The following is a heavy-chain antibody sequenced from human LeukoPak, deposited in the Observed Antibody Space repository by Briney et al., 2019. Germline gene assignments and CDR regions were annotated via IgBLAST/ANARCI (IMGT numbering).Heavy chain of an antibody. CDR1: GGTFSSYA. Sequence: ASVKVSCKASGGTFSSYAISWVRQAPGQGLEWMGWINPNSGGTNYAQKFQGWVTMTRDTSISTAYMELSRLRSDDTAVYYCARGGPGGSGYYYGMDVWGQGTTVTVSS. V-gene: IGHV1-2*04. D-gene: IGHD3-16*01. CDR2: INPNSGGT. J-gene: IGHJ6*02. CDR3: ARGGPGGSGYYYGMDV.